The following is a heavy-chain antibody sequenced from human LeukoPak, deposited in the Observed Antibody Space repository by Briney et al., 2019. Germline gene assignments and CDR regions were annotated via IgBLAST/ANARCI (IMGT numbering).Heavy chain of an antibody. Sequence: GALRLSCAASGFTFNSYGMHWVRQAPGKGLEWVAFIRYDGTNTYYADSVKGRFTISRDNAKNSLYLQMNSLRAEDTAVYYCARGSGDLRLGELSPFDYWGQGTLVTVSS. D-gene: IGHD3-16*02. CDR1: GFTFNSYG. CDR2: IRYDGTNT. V-gene: IGHV3-30*02. J-gene: IGHJ4*02. CDR3: ARGSGDLRLGELSPFDY.